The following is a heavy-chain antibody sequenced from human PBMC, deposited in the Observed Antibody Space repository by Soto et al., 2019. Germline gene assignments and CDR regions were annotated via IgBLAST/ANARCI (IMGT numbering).Heavy chain of an antibody. CDR2: ISGSGGST. Sequence: LRLSCAASGFTFISDAMSWVRQAPGNVLEWVSAISGSGGSTYYADSVKGRFTISRDNSKNTLYLQMNSLRAEDTAVYYCAKGGGNDFWTYSPLAYGMDLWGEGTTVSVSS. V-gene: IGHV3-23*01. CDR1: GFTFISDA. J-gene: IGHJ6*01. CDR3: AKGGGNDFWTYSPLAYGMDL. D-gene: IGHD3-3*01.